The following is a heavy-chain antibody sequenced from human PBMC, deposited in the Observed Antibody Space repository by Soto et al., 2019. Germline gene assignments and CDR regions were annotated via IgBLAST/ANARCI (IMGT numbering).Heavy chain of an antibody. V-gene: IGHV1-58*01. Sequence: SVKVSCKTSGFTFTNSAVQWVRQARGQRLEWIGWIIVGSGGTKYAQELQERLTITRDMSTNTAYMELSSLRSADTAVYYCAREDYYDSSGYFCAFDIWGQGTMVTVSS. CDR3: AREDYYDSSGYFCAFDI. CDR2: IIVGSGGT. J-gene: IGHJ3*02. D-gene: IGHD3-22*01. CDR1: GFTFTNSA.